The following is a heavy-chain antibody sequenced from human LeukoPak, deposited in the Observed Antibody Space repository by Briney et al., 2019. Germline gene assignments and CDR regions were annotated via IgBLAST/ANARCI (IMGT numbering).Heavy chain of an antibody. CDR2: INGDGTIT. J-gene: IGHJ4*02. V-gene: IGHV3-74*01. Sequence: PGGSLRLSCAGSGFTFSSHWLHWVRQAPGKGLMWVSRINGDGTITTYADSVKGRFTISRDNAKNTLYLQMNGLRAEDTAVYCCVSPSSGSFDYWGQGTLLTVSS. D-gene: IGHD6-19*01. CDR3: VSPSSGSFDY. CDR1: GFTFSSHW.